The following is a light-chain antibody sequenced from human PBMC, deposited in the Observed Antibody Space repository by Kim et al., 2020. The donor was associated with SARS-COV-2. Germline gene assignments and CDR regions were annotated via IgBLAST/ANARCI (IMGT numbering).Light chain of an antibody. V-gene: IGKV3D-11*01. J-gene: IGKJ5*01. CDR2: DTS. CDR1: QGVGNY. Sequence: SLSPGETATLSCRASQGVGNYFAWYQQRPGQAPRLLIYDTSNRATGIPARFSGSGSGTDFTLTISSLEPEDFAVYFCQQRSNLITFGQGTRLEIK. CDR3: QQRSNLIT.